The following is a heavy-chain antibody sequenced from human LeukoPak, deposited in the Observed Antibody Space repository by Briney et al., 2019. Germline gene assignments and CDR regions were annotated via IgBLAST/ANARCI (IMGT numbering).Heavy chain of an antibody. V-gene: IGHV4-34*01. CDR2: INHSGTT. D-gene: IGHD2-21*01. Sequence: SETLSLTCAVYGGSLTNYYCSWVRQPPGKGLEWIGEINHSGTTNYKPSLKSRVTISRDASKNQFSLKLTSVTAADTAIYYCARGPAGRSIPIWGQGTLVTVSS. J-gene: IGHJ4*02. CDR1: GGSLTNYY. CDR3: ARGPAGRSIPI.